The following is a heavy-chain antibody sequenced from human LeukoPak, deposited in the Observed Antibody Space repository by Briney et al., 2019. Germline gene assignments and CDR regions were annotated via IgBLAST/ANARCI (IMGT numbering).Heavy chain of an antibody. V-gene: IGHV4-30-4*08. CDR3: ARGSGYDAHCDY. CDR1: GGSLSSGDYY. D-gene: IGHD5-12*01. Sequence: SETLSLTCTVSGGSLSSGDYYWSWIRQPPEKGREWIGYIYYSERTYSNPSLKSRVTISVDTPKIQFSLKLSSVTAADTAVYYCARGSGYDAHCDYWGQGTLVTVSS. CDR2: IYYSERT. J-gene: IGHJ4*02.